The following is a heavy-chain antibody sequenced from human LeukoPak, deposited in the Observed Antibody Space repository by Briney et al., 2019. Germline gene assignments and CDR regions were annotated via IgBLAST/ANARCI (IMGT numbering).Heavy chain of an antibody. V-gene: IGHV3-11*04. CDR1: GFTFSDYY. CDR2: ISSSGSTI. J-gene: IGHJ4*02. CDR3: ARDARFGYKSGYFDY. D-gene: IGHD5-24*01. Sequence: GGSLRLSCAASGFTFSDYYMSWIRQAPGEGLEWVSYISSSGSTIYYADSVKGRFTISRDNAKNSLYLQMNSLRAEDTAVYYCARDARFGYKSGYFDYWGQGTLVTVSS.